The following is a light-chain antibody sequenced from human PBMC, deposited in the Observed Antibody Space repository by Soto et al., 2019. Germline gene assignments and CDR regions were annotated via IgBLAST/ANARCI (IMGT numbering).Light chain of an antibody. V-gene: IGKV3-20*01. J-gene: IGKJ3*01. CDR1: QSVSSSY. CDR3: QQYGASPFT. Sequence: EIVLTQSPGTLSLSPGEGATLSCRASQSVSSSYLAWYQQKPGQAPRLLIYGASSRATGIPDRFSGSGSGTDFTLTISRLEPEDFAVYYCQQYGASPFTFGPGDQGGYQ. CDR2: GAS.